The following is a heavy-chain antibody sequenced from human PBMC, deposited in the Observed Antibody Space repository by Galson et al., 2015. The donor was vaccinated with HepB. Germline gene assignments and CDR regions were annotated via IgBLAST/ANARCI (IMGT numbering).Heavy chain of an antibody. V-gene: IGHV5-51*03. Sequence: QSGAEVKRPGESLKISCRGSGYSFSNYWIAWVRQMPGKGLEWMGIIYPGDSDTRYSPSFQGQVTITADKSINTAYLQWSSLKASDSAMYYCARRGSTYCYLGDWGQGTLVTVSS. CDR3: ARRGSTYCYLGD. CDR2: IYPGDSDT. D-gene: IGHD3-10*01. J-gene: IGHJ4*02. CDR1: GYSFSNYW.